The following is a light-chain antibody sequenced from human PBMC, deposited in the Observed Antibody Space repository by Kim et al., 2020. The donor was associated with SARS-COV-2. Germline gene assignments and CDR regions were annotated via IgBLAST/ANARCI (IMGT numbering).Light chain of an antibody. CDR1: QSVTGRY. J-gene: IGKJ3*01. CDR3: QQYGVSRSFT. Sequence: PGKRATLSCRASQSVTGRYLAWYQQKPGQAPRLLIYGASSRAPGIPDRFSGSGSGTDFTLTISRLEPEDFAVYYCQQYGVSRSFTFGPGTKVDIK. CDR2: GAS. V-gene: IGKV3-20*01.